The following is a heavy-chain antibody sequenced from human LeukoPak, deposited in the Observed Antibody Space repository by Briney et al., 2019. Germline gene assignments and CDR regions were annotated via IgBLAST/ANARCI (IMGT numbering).Heavy chain of an antibody. CDR3: ATPPYCSSTSCYTPDWYFDL. V-gene: IGHV1-24*01. CDR1: GYTLTELS. D-gene: IGHD2-2*02. J-gene: IGHJ2*01. Sequence: ASVKVSCKVSGYTLTELSMHWVRQAPGKGLEWMGGFDPEDGETIYAQKFQGRVTMTEDTSTDTAYMELSSLRSEDTAVYYCATPPYCSSTSCYTPDWYFDLWGRGTLVTVSS. CDR2: FDPEDGET.